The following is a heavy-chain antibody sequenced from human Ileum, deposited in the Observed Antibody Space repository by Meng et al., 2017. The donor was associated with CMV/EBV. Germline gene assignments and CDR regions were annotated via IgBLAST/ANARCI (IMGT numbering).Heavy chain of an antibody. CDR2: IYSGGST. CDR1: GFSVSNNY. Sequence: GSLRLSCAASGFSVSNNYMIWVRQAPGKGLEWVSLIYSGGSTNYADSVRGRFTISRDNSKNTVYLQMNSLRVEDTAVYYCERVVAGHWGQGTLVTVSS. J-gene: IGHJ4*02. D-gene: IGHD2-21*01. V-gene: IGHV3-53*01. CDR3: ERVVAGH.